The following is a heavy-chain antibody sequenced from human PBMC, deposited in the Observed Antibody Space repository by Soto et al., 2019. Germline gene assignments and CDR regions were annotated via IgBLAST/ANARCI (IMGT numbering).Heavy chain of an antibody. CDR2: ISPDTSRT. J-gene: IGHJ5*02. D-gene: IGHD3-3*01. CDR1: AYSLANQW. Sequence: LGEALQVSYKGSAYSLANQWIGWVRQLPGKGLEWVGIISPDTSRTLYSPSLQGQVTISVDKSISTVYLQWNSLKASDTAMYYCTNFFFVISKPRPSMDLWCPGTLVTVS. V-gene: IGHV5-51*01. CDR3: TNFFFVISKPRPSMDL.